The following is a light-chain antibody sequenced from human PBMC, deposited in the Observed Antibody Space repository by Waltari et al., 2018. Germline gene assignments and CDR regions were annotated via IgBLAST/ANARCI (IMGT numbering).Light chain of an antibody. CDR3: QSADSSGTYVV. J-gene: IGLJ2*01. Sequence: SYELTQPPSVSMSPGQTARITCSGDALPKQYAYWYQQKPGQAPVLVIYKDIERPSGIPERFSGSSSGTTVTLTISGVQAEDEADYYCQSADSSGTYVVFGGGTKLTVL. CDR1: ALPKQY. V-gene: IGLV3-25*03. CDR2: KDI.